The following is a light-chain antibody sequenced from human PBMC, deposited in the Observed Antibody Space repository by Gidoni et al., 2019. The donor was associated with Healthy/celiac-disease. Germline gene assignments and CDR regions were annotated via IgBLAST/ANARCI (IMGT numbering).Light chain of an antibody. CDR1: QSVLLSSKNKNY. Sequence: DIVMTQSPASLAVSLGERATINCKSSQSVLLSSKNKNYLPWYQQKPGQPPKLLIYWAATRESGVPDRFSGSGSGTDFTLTISSLQAEDVAFYYCQQYYSTPWTVGQGTKVEIK. CDR2: WAA. CDR3: QQYYSTPWT. V-gene: IGKV4-1*01. J-gene: IGKJ1*01.